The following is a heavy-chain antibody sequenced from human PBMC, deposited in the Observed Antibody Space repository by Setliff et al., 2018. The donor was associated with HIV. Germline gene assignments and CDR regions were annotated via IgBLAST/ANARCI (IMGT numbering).Heavy chain of an antibody. CDR3: ARSIVPVASGYYYFEY. CDR2: TYHTGST. Sequence: KPSETLSLTCTVSGGSINSTSYDWGWIRQPPGNGLEWIGSTYHTGSTYYKPSLKSRVTISVDTSKNQFSLRLSSVAAGDTAVYYCARSIVPVASGYYYFEYWGQGTLVTVSS. V-gene: IGHV4-39*01. D-gene: IGHD3-3*01. CDR1: GGSINSTSYD. J-gene: IGHJ4*02.